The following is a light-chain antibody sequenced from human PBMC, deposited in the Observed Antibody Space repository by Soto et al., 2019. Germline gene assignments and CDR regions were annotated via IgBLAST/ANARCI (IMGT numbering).Light chain of an antibody. CDR1: QSVSSSS. CDR3: QQRSNWPLP. Sequence: ESVLTQSPGTLSLSPGERATLSFMASQSVSSSSLAWYQQKRGQAPRLLIHGASNRATGIPDRFSGSGSGTDFTLTISRLEPEDFAVYYCQQRSNWPLPFGQGTRLEIK. V-gene: IGKV3D-20*02. CDR2: GAS. J-gene: IGKJ5*01.